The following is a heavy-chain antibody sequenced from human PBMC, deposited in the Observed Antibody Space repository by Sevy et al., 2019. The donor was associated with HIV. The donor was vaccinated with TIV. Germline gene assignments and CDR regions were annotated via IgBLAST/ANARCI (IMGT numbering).Heavy chain of an antibody. Sequence: GGSLRLSCVASRFTFSLYGIHWVRQAPGKGLEWVALISKDGSNKYYADSVKGRFTVSRDNSNNTLYLQLDSLGPEDTAMYYCAKSMDTVTTLDYWGPGTLVTVSS. V-gene: IGHV3-30*18. CDR1: RFTFSLYG. CDR2: ISKDGSNK. D-gene: IGHD4-17*01. J-gene: IGHJ4*02. CDR3: AKSMDTVTTLDY.